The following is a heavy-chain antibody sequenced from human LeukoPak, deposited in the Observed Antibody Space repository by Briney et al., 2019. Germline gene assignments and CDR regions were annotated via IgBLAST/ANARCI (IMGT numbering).Heavy chain of an antibody. CDR1: GGSNSSYY. CDR2: IYYSGST. J-gene: IGHJ4*02. CDR3: ASRPGYDSSGYLDY. D-gene: IGHD3-22*01. Sequence: TPSETLSLXCTVSGGSNSSYYWSWIRQPPGKGLESTGYIYYSGSTNYNPSLKSRVTISVDTSKNQFSLKLSSVTAADTAVYYCASRPGYDSSGYLDYWGQGTLVTVSS. V-gene: IGHV4-59*01.